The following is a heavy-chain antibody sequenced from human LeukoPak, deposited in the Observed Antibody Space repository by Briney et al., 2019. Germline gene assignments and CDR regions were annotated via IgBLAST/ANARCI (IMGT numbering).Heavy chain of an antibody. Sequence: GGSLRLSCAASGFTFNNYWMSWVRQVPGKGPEWVANIRQDGSEFYYVDSVKGRFTISRDNAKNSLYLQMDSLRAEDTALYYCARDKVSGPTLLDFWGQGTLVTVSS. CDR2: IRQDGSEF. CDR1: GFTFNNYW. J-gene: IGHJ4*02. D-gene: IGHD5/OR15-5a*01. V-gene: IGHV3-7*01. CDR3: ARDKVSGPTLLDF.